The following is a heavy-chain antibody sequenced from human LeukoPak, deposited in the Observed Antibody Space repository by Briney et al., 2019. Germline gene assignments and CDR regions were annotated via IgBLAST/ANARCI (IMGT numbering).Heavy chain of an antibody. D-gene: IGHD3-16*01. J-gene: IGHJ4*02. V-gene: IGHV3-53*01. Sequence: GGSLRLSCAASGFTVHSNYMSWVRQAPGKGLEWVSVIDRSGVTHYADSVKGRFTISRDNSKNTLYLQMNSLRAEDTGVYYCAKVSLARRIMDYWGQGTLVTVSS. CDR1: GFTVHSNY. CDR3: AKVSLARRIMDY. CDR2: IDRSGVT.